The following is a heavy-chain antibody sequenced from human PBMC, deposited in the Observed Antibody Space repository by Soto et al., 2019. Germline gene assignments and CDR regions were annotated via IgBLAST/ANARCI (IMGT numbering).Heavy chain of an antibody. CDR3: ARLHKPGWFDP. J-gene: IGHJ5*02. Sequence: QLQLQESGPGLVKPSETLSLTCTVSGGSIISSSYYWAWIRQPPGKGLEWIGTIYYTGSTYYNPSLKSRLTISVDTSKNQFSLRLSSVTAPDTSVYYCARLHKPGWFDPWGQGTLVTVSS. CDR1: GGSIISSSYY. CDR2: IYYTGST. V-gene: IGHV4-39*01.